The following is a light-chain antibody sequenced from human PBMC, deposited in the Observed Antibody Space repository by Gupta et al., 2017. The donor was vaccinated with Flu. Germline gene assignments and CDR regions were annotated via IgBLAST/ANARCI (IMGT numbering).Light chain of an antibody. J-gene: IGKJ2*01. Sequence: GTWLLSPVERTTLTCSARQSVSSYLAWYQQKPGQAPRLLIYDASNRATGIPARCSGSGSGTEFTLSISSIEPEDFAVYYCQQRSDWPRYTFGQGTKLEIK. CDR3: QQRSDWPRYT. CDR1: QSVSSY. V-gene: IGKV3-11*01. CDR2: DAS.